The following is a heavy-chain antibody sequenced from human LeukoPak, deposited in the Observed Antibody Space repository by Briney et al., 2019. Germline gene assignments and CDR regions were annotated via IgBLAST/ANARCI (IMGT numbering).Heavy chain of an antibody. CDR2: LIGGGGNT. D-gene: IGHD1-7*01. J-gene: IGHJ6*02. Sequence: GGSVPLLCSACGFHFDDFAMLCPGPARGRGLVGVSLLIGGGGNTYYADSVKGRFTISRDNSKSSLYLQMNSLRTEDTALYYCAKDMEVGYNWNYVFYYYYGMDVWGQGTKVTVSS. CDR3: AKDMEVGYNWNYVFYYYYGMDV. V-gene: IGHV3-43*02. CDR1: GFHFDDFA.